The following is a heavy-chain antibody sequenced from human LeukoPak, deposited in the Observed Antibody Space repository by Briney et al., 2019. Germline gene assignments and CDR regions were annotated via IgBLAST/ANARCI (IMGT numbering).Heavy chain of an antibody. CDR1: GGSISSYY. Sequence: SEALSLTCTVSGGSISSYYWSWIRQPPGKGLEWIGYIYYSGSTNYNPSLKSRVTISVDTSKNQFSLKLSSVTAADTAVNYCARVVVVPAASQGAAFDIWGQGTMVTVSS. D-gene: IGHD2-2*01. V-gene: IGHV4-59*01. J-gene: IGHJ3*02. CDR2: IYYSGST. CDR3: ARVVVVPAASQGAAFDI.